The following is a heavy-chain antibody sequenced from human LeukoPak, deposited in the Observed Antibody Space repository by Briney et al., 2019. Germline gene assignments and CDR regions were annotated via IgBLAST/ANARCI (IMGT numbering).Heavy chain of an antibody. CDR2: IYYSGNT. D-gene: IGHD6-13*01. Sequence: SETLSLTCTVSGGAISSSSYYWGWIRQPPGKGLEWIGSIYYSGNTYYNPSLKSRVTISGDTSKNQFSLKLSSVTAADTAVYYCATVGGSSWYGYYFDYWGQGTLVTVSS. CDR1: GGAISSSSYY. J-gene: IGHJ4*02. CDR3: ATVGGSSWYGYYFDY. V-gene: IGHV4-39*07.